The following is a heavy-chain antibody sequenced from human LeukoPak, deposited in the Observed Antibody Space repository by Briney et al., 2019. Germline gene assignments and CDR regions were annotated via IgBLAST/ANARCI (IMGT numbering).Heavy chain of an antibody. Sequence: GGSLRLSCAPSGFTFSRYWMSWVRQAPGKGLEWVANIKEDGSEKYYVDSVKGRFTISRDNAKNSLYLQMNSLRAEDTAVYYCARNFHRRLYDSSGYYPYWGQGTLVTVSS. V-gene: IGHV3-7*01. J-gene: IGHJ4*02. CDR3: ARNFHRRLYDSSGYYPY. CDR1: GFTFSRYW. D-gene: IGHD3-22*01. CDR2: IKEDGSEK.